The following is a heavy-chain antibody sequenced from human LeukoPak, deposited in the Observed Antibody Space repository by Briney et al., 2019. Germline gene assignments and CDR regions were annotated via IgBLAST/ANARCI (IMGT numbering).Heavy chain of an antibody. CDR1: GGSISSSY. CDR2: IYYTGST. Sequence: PSEALSLTCTVSGGSISSSYWSWIRQPPGKGLEWIGYIYYTGSTTYNPSLKSRVTISVDTSKNQFSLKLRSMTAADTAVYYCARDYGDIPPDWYYDLWGRGTLVTVSS. CDR3: ARDYGDIPPDWYYDL. D-gene: IGHD4-17*01. J-gene: IGHJ2*01. V-gene: IGHV4-59*01.